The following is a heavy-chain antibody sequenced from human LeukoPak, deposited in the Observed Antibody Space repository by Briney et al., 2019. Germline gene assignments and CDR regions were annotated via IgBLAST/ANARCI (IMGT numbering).Heavy chain of an antibody. V-gene: IGHV3-74*01. Sequence: PGGSLRLSCAASGFTFSGYWMHWVRQAPGKGPVWVSRINSDGSSTTYADSVKGRFTISRDNAKNTLYLQMNSLRAEDTAMYYCARAIGLDFDFWGQGTLVTVSS. CDR2: INSDGSST. D-gene: IGHD2/OR15-2a*01. J-gene: IGHJ4*02. CDR1: GFTFSGYW. CDR3: ARAIGLDFDF.